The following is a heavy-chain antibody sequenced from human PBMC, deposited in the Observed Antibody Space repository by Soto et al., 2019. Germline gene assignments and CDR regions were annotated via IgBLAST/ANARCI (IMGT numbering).Heavy chain of an antibody. CDR1: GFTFSSDW. CDR2: IYSGGST. CDR3: ARCDGSATYCFFFAY. J-gene: IGHJ4*02. Sequence: PGGSLRLSCAASGFTFSSDWMHWVRQAPGKGLEWVSAIYSGGSTYYADSVKGRFTISRDNSRNTLYLQMNSLRAEDTAVYFCARCDGSATYCFFFAYWGQGTPVTVSS. D-gene: IGHD3-10*01. V-gene: IGHV3-66*01.